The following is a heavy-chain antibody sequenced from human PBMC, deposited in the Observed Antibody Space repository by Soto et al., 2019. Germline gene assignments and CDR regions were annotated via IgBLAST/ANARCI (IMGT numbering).Heavy chain of an antibody. V-gene: IGHV1-46*01. CDR3: ARAGGSGWRGGAFDI. CDR1: GYTFTSYY. CDR2: INPSGGSR. D-gene: IGHD6-19*01. J-gene: IGHJ3*02. Sequence: QVQLVQSGAEVKKPGASVKVSCKASGYTFTSYYMHWVRQAPGQGLERMGIINPSGGSRSYAQKFQGRVTMTRDTSTSTVYMELSSLRSEDTDVYYCARAGGSGWRGGAFDIWGQGTMVTVS.